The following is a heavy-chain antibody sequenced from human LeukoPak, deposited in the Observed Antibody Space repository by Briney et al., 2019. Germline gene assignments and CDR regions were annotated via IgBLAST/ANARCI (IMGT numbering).Heavy chain of an antibody. V-gene: IGHV4-4*07. J-gene: IGHJ4*02. CDR2: IFTSGST. CDR3: ARAYDASGSRIEY. Sequence: SETLSLTCTVSGGSISRYYWSWIRQPAGKGLEWIGRIFTSGSTKYNPSLKSRVTMSVDTSKNQFSLKLSSVTAADTAVYYCARAYDASGSRIEYWGQGTLVTVSA. CDR1: GGSISRYY. D-gene: IGHD3-22*01.